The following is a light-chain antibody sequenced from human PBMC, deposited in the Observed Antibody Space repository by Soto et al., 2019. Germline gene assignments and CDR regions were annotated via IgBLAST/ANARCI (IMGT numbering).Light chain of an antibody. Sequence: IVLTQSPGTLSLSPGERATLSFRASQSVSSSYLAWYQQKPGQAPRLLIYGASSRATGIPDRFSGSGSGTDFTLTISRLEPGDFAVYYCQQYGSSPRTFGQGTKV. CDR3: QQYGSSPRT. CDR2: GAS. V-gene: IGKV3-20*01. CDR1: QSVSSSY. J-gene: IGKJ1*01.